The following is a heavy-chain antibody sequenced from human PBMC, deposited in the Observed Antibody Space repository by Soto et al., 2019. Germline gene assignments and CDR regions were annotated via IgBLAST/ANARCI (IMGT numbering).Heavy chain of an antibody. V-gene: IGHV1-58*02. D-gene: IGHD3-22*01. J-gene: IGHJ4*02. CDR3: AADRYYYDSSGYPVFDY. Sequence: KISCEGSGFTYTDYWIGWVRQMPGKGLEWIGWIVVGSGNTNYAQKFQERVTITRDMSTSTAYMELSSLRSEDTAVYYCAADRYYYDSSGYPVFDYWGQGTLVTVPQ. CDR1: GFTYTDYW. CDR2: IVVGSGNT.